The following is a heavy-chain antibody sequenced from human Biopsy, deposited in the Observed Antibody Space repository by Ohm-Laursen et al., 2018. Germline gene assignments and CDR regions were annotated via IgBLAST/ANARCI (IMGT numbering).Heavy chain of an antibody. CDR3: ARDPGYDFWSGSDPFDI. CDR2: ISTYNDDT. J-gene: IGHJ3*02. CDR1: GYRITAYD. Sequence: SVPLTCNTSGYRITAYDISWVRLAPGQGLEWMGWISTYNDDTNIAQKFQGRVSMTTDTSTRTAYKELRSLRSGDTAIYFCARDPGYDFWSGSDPFDIWGQGTLVTGS. D-gene: IGHD3-3*01. V-gene: IGHV1-18*04.